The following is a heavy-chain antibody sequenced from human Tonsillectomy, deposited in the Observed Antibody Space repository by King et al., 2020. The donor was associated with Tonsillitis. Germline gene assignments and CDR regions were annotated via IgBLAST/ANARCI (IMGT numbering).Heavy chain of an antibody. Sequence: QLQESGPGLVKPSETLSLTCTVSGGYISSYYWSWIRPPPGKGLEWIGYIYYSGSTNYNPSLKSRVTISVDTSKNQFSLKLSSVTAADTAVYYCARRGDSGPWTFDYWGQGTLVTVST. J-gene: IGHJ4*02. CDR1: GGYISSYY. CDR2: IYYSGST. D-gene: IGHD3-16*01. V-gene: IGHV4-59*08. CDR3: ARRGDSGPWTFDY.